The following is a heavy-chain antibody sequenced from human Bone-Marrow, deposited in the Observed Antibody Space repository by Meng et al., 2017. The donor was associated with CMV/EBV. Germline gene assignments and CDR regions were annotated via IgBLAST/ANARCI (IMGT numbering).Heavy chain of an antibody. D-gene: IGHD3-10*01. J-gene: IGHJ6*02. V-gene: IGHV3-74*01. Sequence: GESLKISCAASGFTFSSYWMHWVRQAPGKGLVWVSRINSDGSSTSYADSVKGRFTISRDNAKNTPYLQMNSLRAEDTAVYYCARDHRKIITMVRGVTYYYYGMDVWGQGTTVTVSS. CDR2: INSDGSST. CDR3: ARDHRKIITMVRGVTYYYYGMDV. CDR1: GFTFSSYW.